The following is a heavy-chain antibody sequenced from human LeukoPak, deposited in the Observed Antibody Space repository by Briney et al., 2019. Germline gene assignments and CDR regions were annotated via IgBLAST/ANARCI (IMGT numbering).Heavy chain of an antibody. D-gene: IGHD3-10*01. CDR1: GGSISSSSYY. V-gene: IGHV4-39*01. CDR3: ASYGSGSYYNIDY. J-gene: IGHJ4*02. CDR2: IYYSGST. Sequence: SPSETLSLTCTVSGGSISSSSYYWGWIRQPPGKGLEWIGSIYYSGSTYYYPSLKSRVTISVDTSKNQFSLKLSSVTAADTAVYYCASYGSGSYYNIDYWGQGTLVTVSS.